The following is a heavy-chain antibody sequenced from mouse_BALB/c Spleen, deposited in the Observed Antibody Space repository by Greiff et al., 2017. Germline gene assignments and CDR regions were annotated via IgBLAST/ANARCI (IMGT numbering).Heavy chain of an antibody. CDR2: IRNKANGYTT. CDR3: ARWGYYYGSSYTNYAMDY. Sequence: EVQLVESGGGLVQPGGSLRLSCATSGFTFTDYYMSWVRQPPGKALEWLGFIRNKANGYTTEYSASVKGRFTISRDNSQSILYLQMNTLRAEDSATYYCARWGYYYGSSYTNYAMDYWGQGTSVTVSS. J-gene: IGHJ4*01. D-gene: IGHD1-1*01. V-gene: IGHV7-3*02. CDR1: GFTFTDYY.